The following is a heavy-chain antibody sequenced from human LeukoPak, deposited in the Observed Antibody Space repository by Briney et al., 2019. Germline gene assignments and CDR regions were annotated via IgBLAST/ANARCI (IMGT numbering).Heavy chain of an antibody. J-gene: IGHJ3*02. V-gene: IGHV4-59*01. D-gene: IGHD3-22*01. Sequence: SETLSLTCNVSGGSISSYYWSWIRQPPGKGLEWIGYIYYSGSTNYNPSLKSRVTISVDTSKNQFSLKLSSVTAADTAVYYCARSGTLLTYYYDSSAFDAFDIWGQGTMVTVSS. CDR1: GGSISSYY. CDR2: IYYSGST. CDR3: ARSGTLLTYYYDSSAFDAFDI.